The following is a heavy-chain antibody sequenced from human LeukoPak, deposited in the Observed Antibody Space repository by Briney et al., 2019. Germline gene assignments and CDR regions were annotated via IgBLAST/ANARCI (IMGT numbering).Heavy chain of an antibody. D-gene: IGHD6-13*01. J-gene: IGHJ5*02. CDR3: ARGGSSWLTDNWFDP. CDR1: GFTFSSYG. Sequence: GGSLRLYCAASGFTFSSYGMHWVRQAPVKGLDWVAVIWYDGSNQYYADSVKGRVTISRDNSKNTLSLQMNSLRAEDTAVYYCARGGSSWLTDNWFDPWGQGTLVTVSS. V-gene: IGHV3-33*01. CDR2: IWYDGSNQ.